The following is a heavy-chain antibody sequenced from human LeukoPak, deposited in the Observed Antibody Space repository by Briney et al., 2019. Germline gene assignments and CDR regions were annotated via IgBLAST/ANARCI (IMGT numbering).Heavy chain of an antibody. CDR3: AASGGSYGSGSYHY. Sequence: GGSLRLSCSASGFTFNSYAMHWVRQAPGKGLEYVSAISSNGGSTYYADSVKGRFTISRDNSKNTLYLQMSSLRAEDTAVYYCAASGGSYGSGSYHYWGQGTLVTVSS. CDR2: ISSNGGST. D-gene: IGHD3-10*01. V-gene: IGHV3-64D*06. J-gene: IGHJ4*02. CDR1: GFTFNSYA.